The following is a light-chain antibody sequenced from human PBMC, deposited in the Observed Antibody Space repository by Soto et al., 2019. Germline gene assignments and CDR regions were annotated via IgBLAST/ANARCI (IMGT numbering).Light chain of an antibody. CDR2: DAS. V-gene: IGKV3-15*01. Sequence: EIVMTQSPATLSVSPGDRATLSCRASQSVSSSLAWYQQIPGQAPRLLIYDASTRATGIPARFGGSGSGTEFTLTISSLHSEYFAVYYCQQYNNWPPLTFGGGTKVELK. CDR3: QQYNNWPPLT. CDR1: QSVSSS. J-gene: IGKJ4*01.